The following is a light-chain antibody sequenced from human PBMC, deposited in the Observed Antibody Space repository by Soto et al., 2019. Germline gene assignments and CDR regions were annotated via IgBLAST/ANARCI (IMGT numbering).Light chain of an antibody. Sequence: DVVMTQTPLSLSVAPGQPSSIACKSRQSLLHITGETFLFWYLTKPGQSPQLMIYEVSTRVSGVPDRFSGSGSGTDFTLEISRLETDEVGIYYCMQSTQLPPTFGQGTRLEIK. CDR2: EVS. CDR1: QSLLHITGETF. CDR3: MQSTQLPPT. V-gene: IGKV2D-29*02. J-gene: IGKJ5*01.